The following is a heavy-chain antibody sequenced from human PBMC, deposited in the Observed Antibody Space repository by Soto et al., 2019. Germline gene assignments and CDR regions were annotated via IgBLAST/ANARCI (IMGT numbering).Heavy chain of an antibody. D-gene: IGHD2-21*02. CDR3: ARAYCGGDCYSTYYFDY. V-gene: IGHV3-48*02. CDR1: GFTFSSYS. CDR2: ISSSSSTI. Sequence: VQLVESGGGLVQPGGSLRLSCAASGFTFSSYSMNWVRQAPGKGLEWVSYISSSSSTIYYADSVKGRFTISRDNAKNSLYLQMNSLRDEDTAVYYCARAYCGGDCYSTYYFDYWGQGTLVTVSS. J-gene: IGHJ4*02.